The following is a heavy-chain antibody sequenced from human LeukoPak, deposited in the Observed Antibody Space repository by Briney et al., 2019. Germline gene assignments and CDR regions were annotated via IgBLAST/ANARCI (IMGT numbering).Heavy chain of an antibody. D-gene: IGHD1-26*01. J-gene: IGHJ4*02. CDR2: ISSTGNTI. CDR3: ARYQWVNNFFDY. Sequence: GGSLRLSCAASGFTFSDDYMSWIRQAPGKELEWLSYISSTGNTIYYADFVKGRFTISRDNIENSLYLQMNSLRAEDTAVYYCARYQWVNNFFDYWGQGTRVTVSS. CDR1: GFTFSDDY. V-gene: IGHV3-11*01.